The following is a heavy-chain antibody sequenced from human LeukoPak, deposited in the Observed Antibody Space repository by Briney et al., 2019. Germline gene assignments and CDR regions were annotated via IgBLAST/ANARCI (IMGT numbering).Heavy chain of an antibody. D-gene: IGHD4-11*01. CDR1: GFTFSHFA. Sequence: GTSLRLSCEASGFTFSHFAMHWVRQAPDKGLEWVAVIWSDATNEYYADSVKGRFTISRDNFKRTVPLEMNSLRAEDTAVYYCAKDAQSGFDYSNSLEHWGQGSLVIVSS. CDR2: IWSDATNE. CDR3: AKDAQSGFDYSNSLEH. V-gene: IGHV3-33*06. J-gene: IGHJ5*02.